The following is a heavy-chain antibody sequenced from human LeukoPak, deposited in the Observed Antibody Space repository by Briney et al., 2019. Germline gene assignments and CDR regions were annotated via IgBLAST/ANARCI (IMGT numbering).Heavy chain of an antibody. CDR1: GGSLSSGGYY. Sequence: PSETLSLTCTVSGGSLSSGGYYWSWIRQPPGKGLEWIGYIYHSGSTYYNPSLKSRVTISVDRSKNQFSLKLSSVTAADTAVYYCARICTVTTWEPYYYYMDVWGKRTTVTVSS. D-gene: IGHD4-11*01. CDR2: IYHSGST. V-gene: IGHV4-30-2*01. CDR3: ARICTVTTWEPYYYYMDV. J-gene: IGHJ6*03.